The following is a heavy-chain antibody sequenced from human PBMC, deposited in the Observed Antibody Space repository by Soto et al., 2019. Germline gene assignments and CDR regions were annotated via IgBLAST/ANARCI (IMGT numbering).Heavy chain of an antibody. D-gene: IGHD4-17*01. V-gene: IGHV3-23*01. Sequence: EVQLLESGGDLVQPGGSLRLSCAASGFAFSNYAVTWVRQAPGKGLEWVSSISRSSSVIYYADSVRGRFFISRDNSKSMLYLQMNSLGAEDTARYYCAKDPNGDYIGAFDDWGQGTLVTVSS. CDR2: ISRSSSVI. CDR3: AKDPNGDYIGAFDD. CDR1: GFAFSNYA. J-gene: IGHJ4*02.